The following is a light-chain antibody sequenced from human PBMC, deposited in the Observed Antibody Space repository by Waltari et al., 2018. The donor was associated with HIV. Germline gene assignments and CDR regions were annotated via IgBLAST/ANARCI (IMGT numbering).Light chain of an antibody. CDR1: QTILYSSNNKTY. V-gene: IGKV4-1*01. J-gene: IGKJ1*01. CDR3: QQYYNTPLT. Sequence: DIVMTQSPDSLAVSLGERATINCKSSQTILYSSNNKTYLSWYQQRPRQPPKQLVYWAFTRQSGVPDRFSGSRSRTDFTLPISILQAEDVAVYYCQQYYNTPLTFGQGTKVEIK. CDR2: WAF.